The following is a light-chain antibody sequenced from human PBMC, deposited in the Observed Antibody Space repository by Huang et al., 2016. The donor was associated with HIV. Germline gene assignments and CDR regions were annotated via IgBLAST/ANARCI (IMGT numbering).Light chain of an antibody. CDR1: QSVSSSY. J-gene: IGKJ1*01. Sequence: EIVLTQSPGTLSLSPGERATLSCRASQSVSSSYLAWYQQKPGQAPRLLFYGASSRATGIPDRCSGSGSGTDFTLTISRLEPEDVAVYYCQQYDSSPWTFGQGTKVEIK. CDR2: GAS. V-gene: IGKV3-20*01. CDR3: QQYDSSPWT.